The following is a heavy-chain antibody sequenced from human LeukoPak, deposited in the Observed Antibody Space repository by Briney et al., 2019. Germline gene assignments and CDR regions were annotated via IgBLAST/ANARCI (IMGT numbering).Heavy chain of an antibody. CDR1: GFTFSSYA. V-gene: IGHV3-23*01. Sequence: AGGSLRLSCAASGFTFSSYAMSWVRQAPGKGLEWVSAISGSGGTIYYADSVKGRFTISRDNAKNSLYLQMNSLRAEDTAVYHCAREGRFLEWLSRGRHWFDPWGQGTLVTVSS. CDR3: AREGRFLEWLSRGRHWFDP. CDR2: ISGSGGTI. D-gene: IGHD3-3*01. J-gene: IGHJ5*02.